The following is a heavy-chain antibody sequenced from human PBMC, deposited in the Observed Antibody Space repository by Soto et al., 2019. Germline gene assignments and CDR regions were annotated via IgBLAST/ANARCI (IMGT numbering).Heavy chain of an antibody. Sequence: PSETLSLTCTVSGGSISSDDYYWSWIRQPPGKGLEWIGYIYYNGRTDYNPSLKSRVIISIDTSKNQFSLNLNSVSAADTAVYYCARDRSNSPDYFDYWGQGTLVTVYS. J-gene: IGHJ4*02. CDR2: IYYNGRT. CDR3: ARDRSNSPDYFDY. D-gene: IGHD6-6*01. CDR1: GGSISSDDYY. V-gene: IGHV4-30-4*01.